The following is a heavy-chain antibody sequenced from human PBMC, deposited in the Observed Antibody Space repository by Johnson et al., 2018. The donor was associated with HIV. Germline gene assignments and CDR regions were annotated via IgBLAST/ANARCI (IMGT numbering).Heavy chain of an antibody. D-gene: IGHD4-17*01. J-gene: IGHJ3*02. CDR2: IYSGGST. Sequence: VQLVESGGGLIQPGGSLRLSCAAYGFTVSSNYMSWVRQAPGKGLEWVSVIYSGGSTYNADSVKGRFTISSDNSKNTLYLQMNSRRAEDTAVYYCARETDYGPPNAFDIWGQGTMVTVSS. CDR1: GFTVSSNY. V-gene: IGHV3-53*01. CDR3: ARETDYGPPNAFDI.